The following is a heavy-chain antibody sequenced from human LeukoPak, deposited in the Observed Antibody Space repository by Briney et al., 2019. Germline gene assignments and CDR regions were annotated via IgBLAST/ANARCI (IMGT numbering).Heavy chain of an antibody. CDR1: GGTFSSYA. V-gene: IGHV1-69*06. J-gene: IGHJ6*04. Sequence: SVKVSCKASGGTFSSYAISWVRQAPGQGLEWMGGIIPIFGTANYAQKFQGRVTITADKSTSTAYMELSSLRSEDTAVYYCARGLLWFGELPYYYYYGMYVWGKGTTVTVSS. CDR2: IIPIFGTA. CDR3: ARGLLWFGELPYYYYYGMYV. D-gene: IGHD3-10*01.